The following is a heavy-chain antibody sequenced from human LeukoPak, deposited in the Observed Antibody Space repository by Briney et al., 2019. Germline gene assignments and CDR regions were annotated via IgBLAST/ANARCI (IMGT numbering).Heavy chain of an antibody. CDR3: ARQVYSNVIDY. D-gene: IGHD4-11*01. V-gene: IGHV4-59*01. CDR1: GGSISSYY. J-gene: IGHJ4*02. Sequence: SETLSLTCTVSGGSISSYYWSWIRQPPGRGLEWIGYIYYSGSTNYNPSLKSRVTISVDTSKNQFSLKLSSVTAADTAVYYCARQVYSNVIDYWGQGTLVTVSS. CDR2: IYYSGST.